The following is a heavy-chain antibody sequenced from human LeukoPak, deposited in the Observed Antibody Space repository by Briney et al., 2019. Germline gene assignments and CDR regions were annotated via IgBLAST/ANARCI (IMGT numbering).Heavy chain of an antibody. CDR2: ISSSGNSI. CDR1: GFTFGDYY. CDR3: ARDGHRRYYYDSSGREDAFDI. D-gene: IGHD3-22*01. V-gene: IGHV3-11*01. J-gene: IGHJ3*02. Sequence: PGGSLRLSCAASGFTFGDYYMSWIRQAPGKGLEWVSYISSSGNSISYADSVKGRFTISRDNAKNSLFLQMNSLRAEDTAVYYCARDGHRRYYYDSSGREDAFDIWGQGTMVTVSS.